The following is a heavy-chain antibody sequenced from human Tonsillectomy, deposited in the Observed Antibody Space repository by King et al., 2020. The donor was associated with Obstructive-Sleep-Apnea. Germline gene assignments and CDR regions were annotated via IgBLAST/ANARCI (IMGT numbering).Heavy chain of an antibody. J-gene: IGHJ5*02. V-gene: IGHV1-46*01. CDR3: STSRYGYGAYNWFDP. D-gene: IGHD5-18*01. CDR1: GYTFSSYY. CDR2: INPNGGST. Sequence: QLVQSGAELKKPGASVKISCEASGYTFSSYYIHWFRQAPGQGLEWMGIINPNGGSTSYAQKFQGRVTMTRDTSTSTIYMELSSLRSEDTAIYYCSTSRYGYGAYNWFDPWGQGTLVTVSS.